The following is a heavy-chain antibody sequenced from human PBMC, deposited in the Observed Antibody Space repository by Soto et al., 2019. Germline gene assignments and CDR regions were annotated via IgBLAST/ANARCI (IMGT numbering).Heavy chain of an antibody. CDR3: ARDNIGQWLKNGMDV. D-gene: IGHD6-19*01. J-gene: IGHJ6*02. CDR1: GYSVSSSSAA. CDR2: TYYRSKWYN. Sequence: SQTLSLTCAVSGYSVSSSSAALKLIMHSSPRGLEWLGRTYYRSKWYNDYAVSVKSRITINPDTSKNQFSLQLNSVTPEDTAVYYCARDNIGQWLKNGMDVWGQGTTVTVSS. V-gene: IGHV6-1*01.